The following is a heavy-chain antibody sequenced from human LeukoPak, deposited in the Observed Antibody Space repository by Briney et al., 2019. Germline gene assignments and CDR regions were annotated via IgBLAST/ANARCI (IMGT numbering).Heavy chain of an antibody. V-gene: IGHV4-39*01. Sequence: SETLSLTCTVSGVSISSNNYYWGWLRQPPGKRLEWVGSTYYSGSTYYHPSLKSRVTISVDTSKNQFSLKLSSVTAADTAVYYCARPRGYGAVNWYFDLWGRGTLVTVSS. CDR2: TYYSGST. CDR3: ARPRGYGAVNWYFDL. J-gene: IGHJ2*01. D-gene: IGHD4-17*01. CDR1: GVSISSNNYY.